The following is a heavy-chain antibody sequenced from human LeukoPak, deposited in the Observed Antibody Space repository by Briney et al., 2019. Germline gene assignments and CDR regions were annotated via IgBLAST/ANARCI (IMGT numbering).Heavy chain of an antibody. D-gene: IGHD7-27*01. CDR3: ARDQLNWAIDY. J-gene: IGHJ4*02. Sequence: ASVKVSCKVSGYTLTELSMHWVRQAPGQGLEWMGWINPNSGGTNYAQKFQGRVTMTRDTSISTAYMELSRLRSDDTAVYYCARDQLNWAIDYWGQGTLVTVSS. CDR2: INPNSGGT. CDR1: GYTLTELS. V-gene: IGHV1-2*02.